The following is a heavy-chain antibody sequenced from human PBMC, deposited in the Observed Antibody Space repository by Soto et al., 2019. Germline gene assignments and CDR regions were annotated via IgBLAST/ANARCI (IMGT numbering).Heavy chain of an antibody. CDR3: ARERGYYDSSGHLGHDAFDV. CDR1: GVSISSGDYY. Sequence: PSETLSLTCTVTGVSISSGDYYWSWIRQHPGKGLEWIGYIYSSGTYYNPSLKSRVTISVDTSNNQFSLRLRSVTAADAAVYYCARERGYYDSSGHLGHDAFDVWGQGTLVTVSS. J-gene: IGHJ3*01. V-gene: IGHV4-31*03. CDR2: IYSSGT. D-gene: IGHD3-22*01.